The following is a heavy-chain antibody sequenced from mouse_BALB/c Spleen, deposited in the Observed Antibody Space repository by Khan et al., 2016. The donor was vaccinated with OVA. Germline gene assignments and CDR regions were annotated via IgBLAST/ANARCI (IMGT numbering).Heavy chain of an antibody. Sequence: EVQLVETGGDLVKPGGSLKLSCAASGFTFSSYSMYWVSQTPDKRLEWVATISSGGDYTYYPDNVKGRFTISRDNAKNTLYLQMSSLKSEDTAMDYGASHLAGSVAYWGQGTLVTVSA. V-gene: IGHV5-6*01. J-gene: IGHJ3*01. CDR2: ISSGGDYT. D-gene: IGHD1-1*01. CDR1: GFTFSSYS. CDR3: ASHLAGSVAY.